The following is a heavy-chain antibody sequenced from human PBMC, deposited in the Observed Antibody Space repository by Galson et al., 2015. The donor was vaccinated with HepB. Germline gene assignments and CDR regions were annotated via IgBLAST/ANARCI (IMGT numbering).Heavy chain of an antibody. CDR3: ARDKEGYDFWSGPRFGVGGDYYYGMDV. CDR1: GFTFSSYA. Sequence: SLRLSCAASGFTFSSYAMHWVRQAPGKGLEWVAVISYDGSNKYYADSVKGRFTISRDNSKNTLYLQMNSLRAEDTAVYYCARDKEGYDFWSGPRFGVGGDYYYGMDVWGQGTTVTVSS. V-gene: IGHV3-30*04. J-gene: IGHJ6*02. D-gene: IGHD3-3*01. CDR2: ISYDGSNK.